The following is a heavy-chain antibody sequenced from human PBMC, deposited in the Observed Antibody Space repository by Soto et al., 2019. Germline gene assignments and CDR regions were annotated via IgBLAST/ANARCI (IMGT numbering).Heavy chain of an antibody. D-gene: IGHD3-22*01. V-gene: IGHV1-69*13. J-gene: IGHJ4*02. CDR3: ARQFDSDTTGYYYAY. Sequence: VASVKVSCKASGGSFSRSTISWLRQAPGQGLEWMGGIMPIFGSANYAQKFQGRVTITADENTHTVYMELTRLRSEDTAVYYCARQFDSDTTGYYYAYWGQGTLVTVSS. CDR2: IMPIFGSA. CDR1: GGSFSRST.